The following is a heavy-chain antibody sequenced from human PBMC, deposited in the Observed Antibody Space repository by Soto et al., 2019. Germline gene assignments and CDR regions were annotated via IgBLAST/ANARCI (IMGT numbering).Heavy chain of an antibody. J-gene: IGHJ6*02. CDR1: GFTFSSYA. CDR3: AKKGGSYFYYYYYGMDV. Sequence: EVQLLESGGGLVQPGGSLRLSCAASGFTFSSYAMSWVRQAPGKGLEWVSAISGSGGSTYYAASVKGRFTISRDNSKNTLYLQMNSLRAEDTAVYYCAKKGGSYFYYYYYGMDVWGQGATVTVSS. CDR2: ISGSGGST. V-gene: IGHV3-23*01. D-gene: IGHD1-26*01.